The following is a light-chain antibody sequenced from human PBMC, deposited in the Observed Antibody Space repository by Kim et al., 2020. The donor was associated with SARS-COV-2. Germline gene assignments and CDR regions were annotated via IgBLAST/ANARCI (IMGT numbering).Light chain of an antibody. V-gene: IGLV2-8*01. CDR1: SSDVGGYNY. CDR3: SSYAGKV. Sequence: PGQSVTISCTGTSSDVGGYNYVSWYQKHPGKAPNLMIYEVSKRPSGVPDRFSGSKSGNTASLTVSGLQAEDEADYYCSSYAGKVFGTGTKVTVL. CDR2: EVS. J-gene: IGLJ1*01.